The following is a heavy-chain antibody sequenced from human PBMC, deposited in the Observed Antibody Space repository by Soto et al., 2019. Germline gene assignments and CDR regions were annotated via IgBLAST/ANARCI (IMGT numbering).Heavy chain of an antibody. D-gene: IGHD1-1*01. CDR1: GLTVSGKKY. CDR3: ASWHEREHAYDL. CDR2: LYDVDGS. V-gene: IGHV3-53*01. Sequence: GGSLRLSCAAFGLTVSGKKYVAWVRQAPGKGLEWVSALYDVDGSFYADSVKGRFTTSSDSSKTTVYLQMKGLRPDDTAVYYCASWHEREHAYDLWGQGTTVTVSS. J-gene: IGHJ3*01.